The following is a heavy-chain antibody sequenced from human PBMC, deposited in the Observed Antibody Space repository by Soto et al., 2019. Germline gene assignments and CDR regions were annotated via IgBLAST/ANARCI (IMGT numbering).Heavy chain of an antibody. J-gene: IGHJ4*02. CDR2: INPNSGGT. V-gene: IGHV1-2*02. Sequence: ASVKVSCKASGYTFTGYYMHWVRQAPGQGLEWMGWINPNSGGTNYAQKFQGRVTMTKDTSISTAYMELSRLRSDDTAVYYCARDAVVVTANPLDYWGQGTLVTVSS. CDR3: ARDAVVVTANPLDY. CDR1: GYTFTGYY. D-gene: IGHD2-21*02.